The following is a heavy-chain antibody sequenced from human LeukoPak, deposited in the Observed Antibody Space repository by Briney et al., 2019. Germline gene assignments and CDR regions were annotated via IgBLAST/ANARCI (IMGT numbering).Heavy chain of an antibody. V-gene: IGHV1-46*01. CDR1: GYTFTSYY. CDR2: INPSGGST. J-gene: IGHJ5*02. CDR3: ARDLPNHITIYNRFDP. D-gene: IGHD3-10*01. Sequence: ASVKVSCKASGYTFTSYYMHWVRQAPGQGLEWMGIINPSGGSTSYAQKFQGRVTMTRDTSTSTVYMELSSLRSEDTAVYYCARDLPNHITIYNRFDPWGQGTLVTVSS.